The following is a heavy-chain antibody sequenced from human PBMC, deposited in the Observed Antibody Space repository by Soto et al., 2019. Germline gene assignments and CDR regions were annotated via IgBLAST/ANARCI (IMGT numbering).Heavy chain of an antibody. V-gene: IGHV3-23*01. CDR1: GFTFSNYA. J-gene: IGHJ6*02. CDR3: AKEKVTTYYYSSGMDV. D-gene: IGHD3-22*01. Sequence: GGSLRLSCAASGFTFSNYAMNWVRQAPGKGLEWVSFISGSGDTTYYADSVKGRFSISRDSSNNTLYLQMNSLRAEDTALYYCAKEKVTTYYYSSGMDVWGQGTTVTVSS. CDR2: ISGSGDTT.